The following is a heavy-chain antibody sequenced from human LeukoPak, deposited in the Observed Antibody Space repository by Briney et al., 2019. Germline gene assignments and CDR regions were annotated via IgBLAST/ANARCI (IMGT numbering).Heavy chain of an antibody. V-gene: IGHV1-18*01. CDR3: AREGRSDYYYMDV. CDR1: GYIFSNHG. J-gene: IGHJ6*03. CDR2: ITTYKGNI. Sequence: GASVKVSCKASGYIFSNHGISWVRQAPGEGLEWMGWITTYKGNIAYAQKFQGRVTMTTDTSTSTAYMELRSLRSDDTAVYYCAREGRSDYYYMDVWGKGTTVTVSS.